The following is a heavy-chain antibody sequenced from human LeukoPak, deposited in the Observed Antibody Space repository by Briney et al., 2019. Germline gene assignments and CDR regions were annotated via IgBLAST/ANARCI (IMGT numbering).Heavy chain of an antibody. Sequence: PGGSLRLSCAASGFTLSGNAMSWVRQAPGRGLEWVSGVGGDDRTHYTDSVRGRFTISRDNSMNPVSLAMDRLRVEDTAVYYCAKDLSWWAAADHWGQGALVTVAS. CDR3: AKDLSWWAAADH. CDR1: GFTLSGNA. D-gene: IGHD2-15*01. V-gene: IGHV3-23*01. CDR2: VGGDDRT. J-gene: IGHJ1*01.